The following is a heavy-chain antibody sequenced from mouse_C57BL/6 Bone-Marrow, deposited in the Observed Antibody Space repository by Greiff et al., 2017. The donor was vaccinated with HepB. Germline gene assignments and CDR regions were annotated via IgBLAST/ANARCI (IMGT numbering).Heavy chain of an antibody. J-gene: IGHJ1*03. Sequence: EVQLQQSGPELVKPGASVKISCKASGYTFTDYYMNWVKQSHGKSLEWIGDINPNNGGTSYNQKFKGKATLTVDKSSSTAYMELRSLTSEDSAVYYCARRHYYGSSYSWYFDVWGTGTTVTVSS. V-gene: IGHV1-26*01. CDR2: INPNNGGT. CDR3: ARRHYYGSSYSWYFDV. D-gene: IGHD1-1*01. CDR1: GYTFTDYY.